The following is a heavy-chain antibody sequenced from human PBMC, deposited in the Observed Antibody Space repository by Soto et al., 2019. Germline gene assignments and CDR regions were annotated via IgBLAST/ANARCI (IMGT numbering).Heavy chain of an antibody. J-gene: IGHJ4*02. V-gene: IGHV1-18*01. CDR3: ARWRYGAY. Sequence: QVHLVQSGAEVKKPGASVKVSCQGSGYAFTTYGITWVRQAPGQGLEWMGWISAHNGNTNYAQKLQGRVTVTRDTTTSTAYMALRSLGYDDTAVYYCARWRYGAYWGQGALVTVSS. CDR2: ISAHNGNT. D-gene: IGHD3-10*01. CDR1: GYAFTTYG.